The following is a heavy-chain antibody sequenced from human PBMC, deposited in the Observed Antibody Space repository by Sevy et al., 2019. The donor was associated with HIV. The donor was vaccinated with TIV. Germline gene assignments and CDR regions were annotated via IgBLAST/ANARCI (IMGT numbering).Heavy chain of an antibody. V-gene: IGHV4-39*01. CDR3: ASRYCTNGVCPTIYFQH. CDR2: IYYSGST. CDR1: GGSISSSSYY. D-gene: IGHD2-8*01. Sequence: SETLSLTCTVSGGSISSSSYYWGWIRQPPGKGLEWIGSIYYSGSTYYNPSLKSRVTISVDTSKNQFSLKLSSVTAADTAVYYCASRYCTNGVCPTIYFQHWGQGTLVTVSS. J-gene: IGHJ1*01.